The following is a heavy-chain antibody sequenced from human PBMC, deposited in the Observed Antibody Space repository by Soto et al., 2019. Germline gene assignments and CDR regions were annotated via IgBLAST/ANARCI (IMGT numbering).Heavy chain of an antibody. D-gene: IGHD2-2*01. J-gene: IGHJ6*03. CDR1: GYTFTSYA. Sequence: ASVKVSCKASGYTFTSYAMHWVRQAPGQRLEWMGWINAGNGNTKYSQKFQGRVAITRDTSASTAYVELSSLRSEDTAVYYCARRCSSTSCYYYMDVWGKGTTVTVSS. V-gene: IGHV1-3*01. CDR2: INAGNGNT. CDR3: ARRCSSTSCYYYMDV.